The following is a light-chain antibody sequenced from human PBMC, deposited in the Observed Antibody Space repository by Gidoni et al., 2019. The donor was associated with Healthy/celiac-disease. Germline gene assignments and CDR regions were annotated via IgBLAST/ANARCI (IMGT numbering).Light chain of an antibody. Sequence: IVFTQSPGTLSLSPGERATLSCRASQSVSSSYLAWYQQKPGQAPRLLIYGASSRATGIPDRFSGSGSGTDFTLTISRLEPEDFAVYYCQQYGSSPPGVTFGGGTKVEIK. CDR1: QSVSSSY. CDR2: GAS. J-gene: IGKJ4*01. CDR3: QQYGSSPPGVT. V-gene: IGKV3-20*01.